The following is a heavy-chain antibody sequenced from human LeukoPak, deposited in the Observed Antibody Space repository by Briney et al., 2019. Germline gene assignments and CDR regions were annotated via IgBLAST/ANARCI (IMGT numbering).Heavy chain of an antibody. D-gene: IGHD4-17*01. CDR2: IVVGSGNT. J-gene: IGHJ4*02. Sequence: SVKVSCKASGFTFTSSAVQWVRQARGQRLEWIGWIVVGSGNTNYAQKFQERVTITRDMSTSTAYMELSSLRSVDTAVYYCAARNAYGDYTLYFDYWGQGTLVIVSS. CDR1: GFTFTSSA. V-gene: IGHV1-58*01. CDR3: AARNAYGDYTLYFDY.